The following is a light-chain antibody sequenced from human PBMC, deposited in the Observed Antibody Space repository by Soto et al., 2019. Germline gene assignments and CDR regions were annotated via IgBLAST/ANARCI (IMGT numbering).Light chain of an antibody. CDR2: GAS. Sequence: EIVLTQSPGTLSLSPGERATLSCRASQSVTSSYLAWYQQKPGQAPRLLIYGASTRATGIPDRFSGSGSGADFTLTISRLEPEYVAVYYCQQYCASPLTFGGATKVEI. V-gene: IGKV3-20*01. CDR3: QQYCASPLT. J-gene: IGKJ4*01. CDR1: QSVTSSY.